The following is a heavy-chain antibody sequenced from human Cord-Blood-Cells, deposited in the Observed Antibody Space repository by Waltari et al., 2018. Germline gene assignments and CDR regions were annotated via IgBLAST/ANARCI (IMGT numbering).Heavy chain of an antibody. Sequence: QVQLQESGPGLVKPSQTLSLTCTVSGGPISSGGSYWSWIRQHPGKGLEWIGYIYYSGSTYYNPSLKSRVTISVDTSKNQFSLKLSSVTAADTAVYYCASSSGWYEYNWFDPWGQGTLVTVSS. CDR2: IYYSGST. CDR3: ASSSGWYEYNWFDP. CDR1: GGPISSGGSY. D-gene: IGHD6-19*01. J-gene: IGHJ5*02. V-gene: IGHV4-31*03.